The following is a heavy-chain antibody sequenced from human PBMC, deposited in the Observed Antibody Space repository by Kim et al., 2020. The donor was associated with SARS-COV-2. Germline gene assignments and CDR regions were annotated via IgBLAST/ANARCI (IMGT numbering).Heavy chain of an antibody. CDR2: IYYSGST. CDR1: GGSISSSSYY. V-gene: IGHV4-39*01. CDR3: ASQPNYYGSGASGY. J-gene: IGHJ4*02. Sequence: SETLSLTCTVSGGSISSSSYYWGWIRQPPGKGLEWIGSIYYSGSTYYNPSLKSRVTISVDTSKNQFSLKLSSVTAADTAVYYCASQPNYYGSGASGYWGQGTLVTVSS. D-gene: IGHD3-10*01.